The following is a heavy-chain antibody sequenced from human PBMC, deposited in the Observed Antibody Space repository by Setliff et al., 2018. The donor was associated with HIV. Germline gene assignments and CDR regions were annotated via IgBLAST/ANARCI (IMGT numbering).Heavy chain of an antibody. D-gene: IGHD6-6*01. V-gene: IGHV3-74*01. CDR1: GFTFEKYW. J-gene: IGHJ4*02. CDR3: ASLAARERYFDY. Sequence: LRLSCAGSGFTFEKYWMHWVRQAPGEGLVWVSRVNRDGSSETYADSVKGRFTISRDNAKNTLYLQMNSLRVEDTAVYYCASLAARERYFDYWGQGTLVTVSS. CDR2: VNRDGSSE.